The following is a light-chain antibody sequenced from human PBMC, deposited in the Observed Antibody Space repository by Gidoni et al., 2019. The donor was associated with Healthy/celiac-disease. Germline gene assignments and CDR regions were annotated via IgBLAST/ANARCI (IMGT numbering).Light chain of an antibody. CDR1: QSISSY. J-gene: IGKJ1*01. CDR2: AAS. CDR3: QQSYSTPPWT. Sequence: DIQMTQSPSSLSASVGDRVTITCRASQSISSYLTWYQQKPGKAPKLLIYAASSLQSGVPSRFSGSGSGTDFTLTISSLQPEDFATYYCQQSYSTPPWTFXXXTKVEIK. V-gene: IGKV1-39*01.